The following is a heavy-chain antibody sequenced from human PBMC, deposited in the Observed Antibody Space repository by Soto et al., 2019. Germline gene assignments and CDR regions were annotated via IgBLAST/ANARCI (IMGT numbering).Heavy chain of an antibody. Sequence: QVQLVESGGGVVQPGRSLRLSCAASGFTFSNYAMHWVRQAPGKGLEWMAVIPDDGDKIHYADSVKGRFTISRDNSKNTLYLQINSLRVEDTAVYYCVRGPCHDCWNRDYWGQGTQVTVSS. CDR2: IPDDGDKI. CDR3: VRGPCHDCWNRDY. V-gene: IGHV3-30-3*01. J-gene: IGHJ4*02. D-gene: IGHD2-21*02. CDR1: GFTFSNYA.